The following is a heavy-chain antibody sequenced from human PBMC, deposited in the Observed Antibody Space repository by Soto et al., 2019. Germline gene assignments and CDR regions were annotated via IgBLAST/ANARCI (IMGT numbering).Heavy chain of an antibody. Sequence: SETQSLTCTVSGGSISSDDYYWSWIRQAPGRGLEWIGYIHSSGSIYYNPSLKSRATMSIDTARNQFSLKVSSVTVADTAVYYCARDLDGLHDDNSGPYPRPGWGQGTLVTVPQ. J-gene: IGHJ1*01. CDR1: GGSISSDDYY. D-gene: IGHD3-22*01. CDR3: ARDLDGLHDDNSGPYPRPG. CDR2: IHSSGSI. V-gene: IGHV4-30-4*01.